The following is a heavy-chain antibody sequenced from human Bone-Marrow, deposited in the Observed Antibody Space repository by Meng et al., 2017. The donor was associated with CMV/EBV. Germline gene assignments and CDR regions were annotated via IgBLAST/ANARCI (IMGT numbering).Heavy chain of an antibody. D-gene: IGHD2-8*01. CDR2: IRSKANSYAT. CDR1: GFTFSGSA. J-gene: IGHJ3*02. CDR3: AKDPFRMADAFDI. V-gene: IGHV3-73*01. Sequence: GESLKISCAASGFTFSGSAMHWVRQASGKGLEWVGRIRSKANSYATAYAASVKGRFTISRDDSKNTAYLQMNSLKTEDTAVYYCAKDPFRMADAFDIWGQGTMVTVSS.